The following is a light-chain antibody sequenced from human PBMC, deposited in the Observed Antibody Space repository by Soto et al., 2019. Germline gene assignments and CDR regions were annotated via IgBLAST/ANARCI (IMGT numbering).Light chain of an antibody. V-gene: IGKV1-33*01. J-gene: IGKJ3*01. CDR1: QDISKF. CDR3: QQYEKLPPST. Sequence: DIQMTQSPSSLSASVGDRVTITCQATQDISKFLNWHQQKPRKAPKLLIYDASNLETGGPSRVGRRGSGIDFTFPISSVKPEDNATYYCQQYEKLPPSTFGPGTKVDMK. CDR2: DAS.